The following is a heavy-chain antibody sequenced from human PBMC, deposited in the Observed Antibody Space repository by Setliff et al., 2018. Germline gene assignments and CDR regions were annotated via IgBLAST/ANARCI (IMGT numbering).Heavy chain of an antibody. CDR1: GYRFSNYW. CDR3: AREHVSGHSEY. J-gene: IGHJ4*02. Sequence: GESLTLSCKGSGYRFSNYWIGWVRQMPGKGLEWMGIIYPGDSDTRYSPSFQGQVTFSSDKSINTAYLHLSSLKASDTAMYYCAREHVSGHSEYWGQGTLVTVSS. CDR2: IYPGDSDT. V-gene: IGHV5-51*01. D-gene: IGHD1-26*01.